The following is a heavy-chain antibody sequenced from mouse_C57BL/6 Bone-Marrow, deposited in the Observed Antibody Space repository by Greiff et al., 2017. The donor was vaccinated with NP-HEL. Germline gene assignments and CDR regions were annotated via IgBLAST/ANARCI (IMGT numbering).Heavy chain of an antibody. CDR1: GFTFSSYA. J-gene: IGHJ2*01. Sequence: EVKLVESGGGLVKPGGSLKLSCAASGFTFSSYAMSWVRQTPEKRLEWVATISDGGSYTYYPDNVKGRFTISRDNAKNNLYLQMSHLKTEDTAMYYCARDLDPDYWGQGTTLTVSS. CDR2: ISDGGSYT. V-gene: IGHV5-4*01. CDR3: ARDLDPDY.